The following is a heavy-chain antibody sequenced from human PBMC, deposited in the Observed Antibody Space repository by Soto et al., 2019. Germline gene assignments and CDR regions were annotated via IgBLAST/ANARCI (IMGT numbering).Heavy chain of an antibody. CDR1: GGSITSGNSY. D-gene: IGHD3-16*02. J-gene: IGHJ4*02. V-gene: IGHV4-39*07. Sequence: SETLSLTCTVSGGSITSGNSYWGWIRQPPGKGLEWIGEINHSGSTYYNPSLKSRVTISVDTSKNQFSLKLSSVTAADTAVYYCARSTRGVIAYWGQGTLVTVSS. CDR3: ARSTRGVIAY. CDR2: INHSGST.